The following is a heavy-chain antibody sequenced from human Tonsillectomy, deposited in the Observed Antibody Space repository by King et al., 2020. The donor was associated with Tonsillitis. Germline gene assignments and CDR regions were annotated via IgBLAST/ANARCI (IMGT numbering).Heavy chain of an antibody. V-gene: IGHV3-11*06. CDR3: ARGLPNLGPSYWYFDL. CDR2: ISSSSSYT. J-gene: IGHJ2*01. D-gene: IGHD7-27*01. Sequence: QLVQSGGGLVKPGGSLRLSCAASGFTFSDYYMSWIRQAPGKGLEWILYISSSSSYTNYADSVKGRFTISRDNAKNSLYLQMNSLRAEDTAVYYCARGLPNLGPSYWYFDLWGRGNLVTVSS. CDR1: GFTFSDYY.